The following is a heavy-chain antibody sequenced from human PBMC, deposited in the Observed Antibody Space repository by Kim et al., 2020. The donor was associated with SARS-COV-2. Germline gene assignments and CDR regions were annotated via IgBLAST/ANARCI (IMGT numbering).Heavy chain of an antibody. J-gene: IGHJ3*02. CDR2: ICYSGST. D-gene: IGHD3-10*01. CDR3: SRHKGEDAFDI. Sequence: SETLSLTCTVSGGSISSYYWSWIRQPPGKGLEWIGYICYSGSTNYNPCLKSQVPISVDTSKNQFSLKLSSVTAADTAVGDCSRHKGEDAFDIWGHGSRVT. V-gene: IGHV4-59*08. CDR1: GGSISSYY.